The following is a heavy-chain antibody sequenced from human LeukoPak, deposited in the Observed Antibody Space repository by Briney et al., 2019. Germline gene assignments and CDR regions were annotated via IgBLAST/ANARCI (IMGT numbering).Heavy chain of an antibody. CDR3: ATDYYYDSSGSYYTVDY. V-gene: IGHV1-24*01. J-gene: IGHJ4*02. CDR2: FDPEDGET. Sequence: GASVKVSCKASGYTFTSYDINWVRQAPGKGLEWMGGFDPEDGETFYAQKFQGRATMTEDTSTDTAYMELSSLRSEDTAVYYCATDYYYDSSGSYYTVDYWGQGTLVTVSS. CDR1: GYTFTSYD. D-gene: IGHD3-22*01.